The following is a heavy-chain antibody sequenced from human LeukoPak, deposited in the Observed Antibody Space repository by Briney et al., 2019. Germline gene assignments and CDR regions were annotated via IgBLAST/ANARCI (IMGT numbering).Heavy chain of an antibody. CDR2: ISGLGEKT. CDR3: ARDNVIIPDYGGPDFDY. CDR1: GFTLYSFA. J-gene: IGHJ4*02. V-gene: IGHV3-23*01. D-gene: IGHD4/OR15-4a*01. Sequence: GGSLRLSCATSGFTLYSFAMSWVRQAPGKGLEWVSHISGLGEKTYYADSVQGRFTVSRDNSKNTLYLQMNSLRVEDTALYYCARDNVIIPDYGGPDFDYWGQGTQVAVS.